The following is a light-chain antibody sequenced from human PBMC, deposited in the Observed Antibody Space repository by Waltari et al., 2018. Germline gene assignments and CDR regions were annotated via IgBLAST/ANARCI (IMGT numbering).Light chain of an antibody. J-gene: IGKJ5*01. CDR1: QSVSRA. V-gene: IGKV3-20*01. Sequence: EIVLTQSPGTLSLSPGERATLSCRASQSVSRALAWYQQKPGQAPRLLIYAASSGSGTDFSLTISRLEPEDFAVYYCQHYVRLPVTFGQGTRLEIK. CDR2: AAS. CDR3: QHYVRLPVT.